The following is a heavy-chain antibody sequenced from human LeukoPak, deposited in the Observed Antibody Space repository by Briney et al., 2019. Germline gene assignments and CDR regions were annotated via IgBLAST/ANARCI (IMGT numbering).Heavy chain of an antibody. CDR3: ARGSSGYLIDY. D-gene: IGHD3-3*01. V-gene: IGHV4-34*01. CDR2: INHSGST. Sequence: SETLSLTCAVYGGSFSGYYWSWIRQPSGKGLEWIGEINHSGSTNYNPSLKSRVTISVDTSKNQFSLKLSSVTAADTAVYYCARGSSGYLIDYWGQGTLVTVSS. J-gene: IGHJ4*02. CDR1: GGSFSGYY.